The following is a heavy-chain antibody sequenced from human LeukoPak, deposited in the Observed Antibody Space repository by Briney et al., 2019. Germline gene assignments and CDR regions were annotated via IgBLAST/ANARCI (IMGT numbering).Heavy chain of an antibody. CDR3: RTLKPTTSYSGMDV. D-gene: IGHD1-1*01. J-gene: IGHJ6*04. CDR2: ISYDGSNK. Sequence: PGGSLRLSCAASGFTFSSYGMHWVRQAPGKGLEWVAVISYDGSNKYYADSVKGRFTISRDNSKNTLYLQMNSLRAEDTAVYYCRTLKPTTSYSGMDVWGKGTPVTVSS. V-gene: IGHV3-30*03. CDR1: GFTFSSYG.